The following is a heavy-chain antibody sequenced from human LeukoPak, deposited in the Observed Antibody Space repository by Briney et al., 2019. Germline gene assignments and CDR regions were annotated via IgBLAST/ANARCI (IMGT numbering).Heavy chain of an antibody. D-gene: IGHD1-26*01. V-gene: IGHV3-21*06. CDR2: ITSSSSYI. CDR3: ARDPYSGNYGAYYYYYMDV. CDR1: GFTFSDYN. J-gene: IGHJ6*03. Sequence: GGSLRLSCAASGFTFSDYNMRWIRQAPGKGLEWVSSITSSSSYIYYADSVKGRFTISRDNAKNSLYLQMDSLRVEDTAVYYSARDPYSGNYGAYYYYYMDVWGKGTTVTISS.